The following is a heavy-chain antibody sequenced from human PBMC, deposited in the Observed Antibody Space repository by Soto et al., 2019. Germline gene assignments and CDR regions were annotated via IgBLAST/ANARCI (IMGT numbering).Heavy chain of an antibody. V-gene: IGHV1-18*04. CDR3: ARGGMYISSRRYFDS. CDR2: ISGYNGNT. CDR1: GYTFTSYG. D-gene: IGHD6-13*01. Sequence: QVQLVQSGAEVRKPGASVKVSCKAAGYTFTSYGITWVRQAPGQGLEWMGWISGYNGNTDYAQKVQGRVTMTTDTSTSTAYMEVRGLRPDDTAVYYCARGGMYISSRRYFDSWGKGTLVTVSS. J-gene: IGHJ4*02.